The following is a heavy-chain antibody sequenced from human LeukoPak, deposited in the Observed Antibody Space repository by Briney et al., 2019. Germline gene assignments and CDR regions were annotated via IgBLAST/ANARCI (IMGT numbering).Heavy chain of an antibody. CDR1: GFTFSSYG. CDR3: ARDAEDSGSYASSNPPFDY. D-gene: IGHD1-26*01. CDR2: IWYDGSNK. Sequence: GGSLRLSCAASGFTFSSYGMHWVRQAPGKGLEWVAVIWYDGSNKYYADSVKCRVTISRDNSKNTLYLQMNGLRAEDTAVYYCARDAEDSGSYASSNPPFDYWGQGTLVTVSS. J-gene: IGHJ4*02. V-gene: IGHV3-33*01.